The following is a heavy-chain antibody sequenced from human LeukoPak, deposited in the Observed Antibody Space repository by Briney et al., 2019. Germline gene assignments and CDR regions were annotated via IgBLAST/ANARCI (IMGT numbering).Heavy chain of an antibody. Sequence: GGSLRLSCAASGFTFSSYWMSWVRQAPGKGLEWVANIKQDGSEKYYVDSVKGRFTISRDNAKNSLYLQMNSLRAEDTAVYYCARSGRGVDSFYFYMDVWGKGTTVTVSS. J-gene: IGHJ6*03. D-gene: IGHD3-10*01. CDR2: IKQDGSEK. CDR1: GFTFSSYW. CDR3: ARSGRGVDSFYFYMDV. V-gene: IGHV3-7*01.